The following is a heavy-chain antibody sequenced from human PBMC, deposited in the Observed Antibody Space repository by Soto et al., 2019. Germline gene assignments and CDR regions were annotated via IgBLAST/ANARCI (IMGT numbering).Heavy chain of an antibody. J-gene: IGHJ3*02. D-gene: IGHD2-2*01. Sequence: HPGGSLRLSCAASGFTFSNYWMHWVRQAPGKGLVWVSRINSDGSGTSYGDSVKGRFTISRGNAKNTVYLQMNSLRAEDTAVYYCTRTTRSPDAFDIWGQGTMVTVSS. CDR2: INSDGSGT. CDR3: TRTTRSPDAFDI. V-gene: IGHV3-74*01. CDR1: GFTFSNYW.